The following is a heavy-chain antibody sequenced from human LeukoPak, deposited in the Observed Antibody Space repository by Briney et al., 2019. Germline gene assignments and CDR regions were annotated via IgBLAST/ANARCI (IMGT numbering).Heavy chain of an antibody. V-gene: IGHV3-15*01. D-gene: IGHD3-10*01. J-gene: IGHJ4*02. Sequence: GGSLRLSCAASGFTFSNAWMSWVRQAPGKGLEWVGRIKSKTDGGTTDYAAPVKGRFTISRDDSKNTLYLQMNSLKTEDTAVYYCTTFITMVRGVRDYWGQGTLVTVSS. CDR2: IKSKTDGGTT. CDR3: TTFITMVRGVRDY. CDR1: GFTFSNAW.